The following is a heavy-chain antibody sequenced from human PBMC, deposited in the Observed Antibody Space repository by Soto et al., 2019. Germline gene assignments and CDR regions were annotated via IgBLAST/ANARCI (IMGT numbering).Heavy chain of an antibody. CDR1: GLTFRNYC. Sequence: VESRRLACVASGLTFRNYCMTWVRQTPGKGLEWVANIDQDESRKNYVDSVKGRFIISRDNSRNSVYLQMKSLTADDTGIYYCATDILMRDYWGQGT. CDR3: ATDILMRDY. CDR2: IDQDESRK. J-gene: IGHJ4*02. V-gene: IGHV3-7*03. D-gene: IGHD2-21*01.